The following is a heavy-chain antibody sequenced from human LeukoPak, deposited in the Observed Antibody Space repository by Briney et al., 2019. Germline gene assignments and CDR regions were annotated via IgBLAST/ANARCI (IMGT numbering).Heavy chain of an antibody. J-gene: IGHJ3*02. CDR2: IKEDGSDK. Sequence: PGGSLRLSCAGSGFTFSSYWMTWVRQAPGKGLEWVANIKEDGSDKYYVDSMRGRFTISRDNAENSVYLQMNSLRVEDTAVYYCARGTYTSGWCPDTFDMWGQGTMVVVS. CDR3: ARGTYTSGWCPDTFDM. CDR1: GFTFSSYW. D-gene: IGHD6-19*01. V-gene: IGHV3-7*01.